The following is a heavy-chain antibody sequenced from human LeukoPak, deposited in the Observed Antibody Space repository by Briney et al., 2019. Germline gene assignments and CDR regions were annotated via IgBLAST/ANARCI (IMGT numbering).Heavy chain of an antibody. CDR3: ASLRLGYCSGGSCYPRPNDAFDI. Sequence: ASETLSLTCAVYGGSFSGYYWSWIRQPPGKGLEWIAEINHSGSTNYNPSLKSRVTISVDTSKNQFSLNLSSVTAADTAVYYCASLRLGYCSGGSCYPRPNDAFDIWGQGTMVTVSS. CDR1: GGSFSGYY. J-gene: IGHJ3*02. V-gene: IGHV4-34*01. CDR2: INHSGST. D-gene: IGHD2-15*01.